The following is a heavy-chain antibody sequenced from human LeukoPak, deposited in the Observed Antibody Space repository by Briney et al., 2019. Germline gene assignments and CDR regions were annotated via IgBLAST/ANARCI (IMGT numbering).Heavy chain of an antibody. J-gene: IGHJ3*02. CDR2: IYFSGST. CDR3: GRERRRYYYGAGRPNDAFDI. D-gene: IGHD3-10*01. Sequence: SETLSLTCTVAGDSISSSSCYWGRIRQPPGKGLEWIWRIYFSGSTYYNPSLQTRVPITVAPAKNQFTRKLSSVTAADTAVDFWGRERRRYYYGAGRPNDAFDIWGQGTMVTVSS. V-gene: IGHV4-39*06. CDR1: GDSISSSSCY.